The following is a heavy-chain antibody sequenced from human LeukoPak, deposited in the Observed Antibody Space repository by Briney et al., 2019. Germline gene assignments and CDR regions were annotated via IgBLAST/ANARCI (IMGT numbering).Heavy chain of an antibody. J-gene: IGHJ6*02. D-gene: IGHD3-3*01. V-gene: IGHV4-34*01. CDR2: INHSGST. Sequence: PSETLSLTCAVYGGSFSGYYWSWIRQPPGKGLEWIGEINHSGSTNYNPSLKSRVTISVDTSKNQFSLKLSSVTAADTAVYYCARVPSYYDFWSGYYNPGGWYYGMDVWGQGTTVTVSS. CDR1: GGSFSGYY. CDR3: ARVPSYYDFWSGYYNPGGWYYGMDV.